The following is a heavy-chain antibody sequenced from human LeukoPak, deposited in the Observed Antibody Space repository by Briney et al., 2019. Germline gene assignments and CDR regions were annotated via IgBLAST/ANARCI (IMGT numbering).Heavy chain of an antibody. J-gene: IGHJ6*03. Sequence: SETLSLTCTVSGGSISSYYWSWIRQSPGKGLECIGYIYSSGSTSYNPSLKSRVTISVDTSKNQFSLKLNSVTAADTAVYYCARVHGGLGNYYYYYMDVWGKGTTVTVSS. CDR2: IYSSGST. CDR1: GGSISSYY. V-gene: IGHV4-59*01. CDR3: ARVHGGLGNYYYYYMDV. D-gene: IGHD4-23*01.